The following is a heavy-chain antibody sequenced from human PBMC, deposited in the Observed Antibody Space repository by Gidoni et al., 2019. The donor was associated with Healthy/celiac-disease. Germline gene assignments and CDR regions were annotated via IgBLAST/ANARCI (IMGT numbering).Heavy chain of an antibody. CDR2: ISAYNGNT. J-gene: IGHJ4*02. Sequence: QLSLVLPGAEVKKPRASVTVSCNASGYTFTSHGVSWVRQAPGQGLEWMGWISAYNGNTNYAQKLQGRDTMTTDTSTSTAYMELRSLRADDTAVYYCARPAAGTTLYYWGQGTLVTVSS. CDR3: ARPAAGTTLYY. CDR1: GYTFTSHG. V-gene: IGHV1-18*01. D-gene: IGHD4-17*01.